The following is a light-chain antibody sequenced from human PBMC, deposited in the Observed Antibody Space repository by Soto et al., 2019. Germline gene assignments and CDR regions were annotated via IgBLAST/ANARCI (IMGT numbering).Light chain of an antibody. V-gene: IGKV1-27*01. Sequence: DIPMTQSPSSLSASVGDRVTITCRASQGISNYLAWYQQIPGKVPKLLISAASTLKSVVPSRFSGSGSGTDFTLTISSLQPEYVATYYCQKYTNVPAFGGGTKVEIK. J-gene: IGKJ4*01. CDR1: QGISNY. CDR3: QKYTNVPA. CDR2: AAS.